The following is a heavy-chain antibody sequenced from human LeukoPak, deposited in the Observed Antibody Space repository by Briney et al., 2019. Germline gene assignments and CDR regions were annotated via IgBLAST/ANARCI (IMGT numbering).Heavy chain of an antibody. CDR1: GGSISSYY. V-gene: IGHV4-59*01. D-gene: IGHD1-26*01. J-gene: IGHJ3*02. Sequence: PSETLSLTCTVSGGSISSYYWNWIRQPPGKGLEWIGYIYNSGSTNNNPSLKSRVTISVDTSKKQFSLKLSSVTAADTAVYYCASYLGNAFDIWGQGTMVTVSS. CDR2: IYNSGST. CDR3: ASYLGNAFDI.